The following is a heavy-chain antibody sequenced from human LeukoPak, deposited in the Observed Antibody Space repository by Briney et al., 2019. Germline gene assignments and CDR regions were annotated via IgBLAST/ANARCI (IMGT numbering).Heavy chain of an antibody. D-gene: IGHD4-23*01. V-gene: IGHV3-74*01. CDR3: ASGYSSDYGGNTY. J-gene: IGHJ4*02. CDR2: INSDGENT. Sequence: GGSLRLSCAASGFTFKTYWMHWVRQAPGKGLVWVSRINSDGENTNYADSVKGRFTISRDNAKNTLYLQMNSLTAEDTAVYYCASGYSSDYGGNTYWGQGTLVTVSS. CDR1: GFTFKTYW.